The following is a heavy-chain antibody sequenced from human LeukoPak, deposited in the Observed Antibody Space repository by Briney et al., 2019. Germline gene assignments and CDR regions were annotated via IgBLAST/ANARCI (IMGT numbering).Heavy chain of an antibody. CDR3: AELGITMIGGV. Sequence: GGSLRLSCAVSGFTFNTYWMNWVRQAPGKGLEWVSYISSSGSTIYYADSVKGRFTISRDNAKNSLYLQMNSLRAEDTAVYYCAELGITMIGGVWGKGTTVTISS. V-gene: IGHV3-48*04. J-gene: IGHJ6*04. CDR1: GFTFNTYW. CDR2: ISSSGSTI. D-gene: IGHD3-10*02.